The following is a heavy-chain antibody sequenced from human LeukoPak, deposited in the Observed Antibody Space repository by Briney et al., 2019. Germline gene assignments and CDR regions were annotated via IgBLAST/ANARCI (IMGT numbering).Heavy chain of an antibody. Sequence: SETLSPSRAVSGGAISSSHWGSWVRQPPGKGLEWIGEIYHSGSTNYNPSLKSRVTISVDKSKNQFSLKLSSVTAADTAVYYCARESSPDGYGSYEVADDNWGQGTMVTVSS. J-gene: IGHJ3*02. CDR3: ARESSPDGYGSYEVADDN. CDR2: IYHSGST. D-gene: IGHD5-12*01. V-gene: IGHV4-4*02. CDR1: GGAISSSHW.